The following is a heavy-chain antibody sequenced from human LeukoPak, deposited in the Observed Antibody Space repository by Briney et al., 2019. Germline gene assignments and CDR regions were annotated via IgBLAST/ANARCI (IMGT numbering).Heavy chain of an antibody. CDR1: GYTFTGYY. V-gene: IGHV1-2*02. Sequence: GASVKVSCKACGYTFTGYYMHWVRQAPGQGLEWMGWINPNSGGTNYAQKFQGRVTMTRDTSISTAYMELSRLRSDDTAVYYCARDITMVGGENIRGGFDYWGQGTLVTVSS. J-gene: IGHJ4*02. CDR2: INPNSGGT. CDR3: ARDITMVGGENIRGGFDY. D-gene: IGHD3-10*01.